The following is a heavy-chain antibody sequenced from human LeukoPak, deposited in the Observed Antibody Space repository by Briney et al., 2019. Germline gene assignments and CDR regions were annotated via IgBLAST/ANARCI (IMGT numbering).Heavy chain of an antibody. Sequence: GGSLRLSCAASGFTFGNAWMSCVRQAPGKGLEWVGRIKSKTDGGTTDYAAPVKGRFTISRDDSKNTLFLQMNSLKTEDTAVYYCSTRGLGELSFWGQGTLVTVSS. D-gene: IGHD3-16*02. CDR1: GFTFGNAW. V-gene: IGHV3-15*01. CDR2: IKSKTDGGTT. CDR3: STRGLGELSF. J-gene: IGHJ4*02.